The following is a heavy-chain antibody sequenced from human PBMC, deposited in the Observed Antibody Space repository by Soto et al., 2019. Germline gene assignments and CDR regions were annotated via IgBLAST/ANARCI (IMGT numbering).Heavy chain of an antibody. D-gene: IGHD6-6*01. CDR1: GGSISSGGYY. J-gene: IGHJ6*02. V-gene: IGHV4-31*03. CDR3: AREFVAARPGGAYYYYGMDV. CDR2: IYYTGST. Sequence: SETLSLTCTVSGGSISSGGYYWSWILQHPGKGLEWIGYIYYTGSTYYNPSLKSRVTISVDTSKNQFSLTLSSVTAADTAVYYCAREFVAARPGGAYYYYGMDVLGQGTTVTVSS.